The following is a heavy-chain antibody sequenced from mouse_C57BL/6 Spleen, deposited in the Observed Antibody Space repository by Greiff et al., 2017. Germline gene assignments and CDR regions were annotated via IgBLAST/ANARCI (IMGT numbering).Heavy chain of an antibody. J-gene: IGHJ4*01. D-gene: IGHD1-1*01. CDR2: ISSGSSTT. Sequence: EVQRVESGGGLVKPGGSLKLSCAASGFTFSDYGMHWVRQAPEKGLEWVAYISSGSSTTYYADTVKGRSTISRDNAKNTLSLQMTSLRSEDTAMYYCARSTTVVAPYAMDYWGQGTSVTVSS. CDR1: GFTFSDYG. CDR3: ARSTTVVAPYAMDY. V-gene: IGHV5-17*01.